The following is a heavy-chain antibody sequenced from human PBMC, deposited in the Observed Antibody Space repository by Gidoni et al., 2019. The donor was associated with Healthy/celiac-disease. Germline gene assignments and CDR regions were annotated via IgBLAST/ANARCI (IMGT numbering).Heavy chain of an antibody. CDR2: ISSSSSYI. J-gene: IGHJ6*02. CDR1: GFTFSRYS. CDR3: ARYYDFWSGYYLYGMDV. D-gene: IGHD3-3*01. V-gene: IGHV3-21*01. Sequence: EVQLVESGVGLVKPGGSLRLSCAASGFTFSRYSMNWVRQAPGKGLEWVSSISSSSSYIYYADSVKGRFTISRDNAKNSLYLQMNSLRAEDTAVYYCARYYDFWSGYYLYGMDVWGQGTTVTVSS.